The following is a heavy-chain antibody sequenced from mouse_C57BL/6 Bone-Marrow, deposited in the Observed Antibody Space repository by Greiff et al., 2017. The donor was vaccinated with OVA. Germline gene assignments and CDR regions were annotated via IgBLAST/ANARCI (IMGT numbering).Heavy chain of an antibody. CDR3: ARWGLRLRGYGVDY. V-gene: IGHV1-55*01. CDR1: GYTFTSYW. Sequence: QVQLQQPGAELVKPGASVKMSCKASGYTFTSYWITWVKQRPGQGLEWIGDIYPGSGSTNYNEKFKSKATLTVDTSSSTAYMQLRSLTSEDSAVYYCARWGLRLRGYGVDYWGQGTSVTVSS. D-gene: IGHD3-2*02. CDR2: IYPGSGST. J-gene: IGHJ4*01.